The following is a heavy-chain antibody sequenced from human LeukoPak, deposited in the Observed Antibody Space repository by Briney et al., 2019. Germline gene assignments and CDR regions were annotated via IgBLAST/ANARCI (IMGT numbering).Heavy chain of an antibody. CDR2: ISGSGGST. D-gene: IGHD6-19*01. CDR1: GFTFSSYA. CDR3: AKGSGAWVAVAEWFDP. Sequence: GGSLRLSCAASGFTFSSYATSWVRQAPGKGLEWASAISGSGGSTYYADSVKGRFTISRDNSKNTLYLQMNSLRAEDTAVYYCAKGSGAWVAVAEWFDPWGQGTLVTVSS. V-gene: IGHV3-23*01. J-gene: IGHJ5*02.